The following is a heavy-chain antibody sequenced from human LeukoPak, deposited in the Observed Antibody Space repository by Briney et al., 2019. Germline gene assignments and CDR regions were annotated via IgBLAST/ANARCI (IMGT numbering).Heavy chain of an antibody. CDR2: ISSDGAST. CDR1: GFSFNNYG. Sequence: GGSLRLSCSASGFSFNNYGLHWVRQTPGKGLEYVSAISSDGASTYYADSVKGRFTISRDNSRNTLYLQMSSLRPEDTAVYYCVKDLSGSFSFDQWGQGTLVTVSS. J-gene: IGHJ4*02. CDR3: VKDLSGSFSFDQ. V-gene: IGHV3-64D*06. D-gene: IGHD1-26*01.